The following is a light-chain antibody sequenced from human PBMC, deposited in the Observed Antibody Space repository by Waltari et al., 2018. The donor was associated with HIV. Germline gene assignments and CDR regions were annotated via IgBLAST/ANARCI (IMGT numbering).Light chain of an antibody. CDR2: DVS. CDR3: SSYAGSKKRVV. CDR1: SSDVGGYEL. J-gene: IGLJ2*01. Sequence: QSALTQSPSASGSPGQAVTISCTGTSSDVGGYELVSWYRQYPGEAPKLMIYDVSKLPSGVPDRFSGSKSGNTASLTVSGLQAEDEATYYCSSYAGSKKRVVFGGGTFLTVL. V-gene: IGLV2-8*01.